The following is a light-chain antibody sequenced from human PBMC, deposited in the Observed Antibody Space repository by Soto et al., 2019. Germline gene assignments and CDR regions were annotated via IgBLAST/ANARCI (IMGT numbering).Light chain of an antibody. Sequence: DIVMTQSPDSLAVSLGERATINCKSSQSVLYSSNNKNYLDWYQQKPGQPPKLLIYWASTRESGVPDRFSGSGSGTDFTLTISSLQAEDVAVYDCQQYYSTPPYTFGQGTKLEIK. V-gene: IGKV4-1*01. J-gene: IGKJ2*01. CDR2: WAS. CDR1: QSVLYSSNNKNY. CDR3: QQYYSTPPYT.